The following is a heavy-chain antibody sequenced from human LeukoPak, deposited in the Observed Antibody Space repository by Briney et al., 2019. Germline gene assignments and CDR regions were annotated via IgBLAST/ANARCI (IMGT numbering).Heavy chain of an antibody. D-gene: IGHD3-10*01. V-gene: IGHV3-30*18. CDR2: ISYDGSNK. J-gene: IGHJ5*02. Sequence: GGSLRLSCAASGFTFSSYGMHWVRQAQGKGLEWVAVISYDGSNKYYADSVKGRFTISRDNSKNTLYLQMNSLRAEDTAVYYCAKRGRFAGNWFDPWGQGTLVTVSS. CDR3: AKRGRFAGNWFDP. CDR1: GFTFSSYG.